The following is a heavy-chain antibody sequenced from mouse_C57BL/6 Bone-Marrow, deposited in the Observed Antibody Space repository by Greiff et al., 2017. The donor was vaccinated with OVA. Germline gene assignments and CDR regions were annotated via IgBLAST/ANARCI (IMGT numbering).Heavy chain of an antibody. CDR1: GYTFTSYW. J-gene: IGHJ2*01. Sequence: VQLQQPGAELVKPGASVKLSCKASGYTFTSYWMQWVKQRPGQGLEWIGEIDPSDSYTNYNQKFKGKATLPVDTSSSTAYMQLSSLTSEDSAVYYCAREDYYVPYYFDYWGQGTTLTVSS. V-gene: IGHV1-50*01. D-gene: IGHD1-1*01. CDR2: IDPSDSYT. CDR3: AREDYYVPYYFDY.